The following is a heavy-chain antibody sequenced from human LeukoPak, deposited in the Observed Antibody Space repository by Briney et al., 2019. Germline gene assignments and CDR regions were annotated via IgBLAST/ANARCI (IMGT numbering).Heavy chain of an antibody. CDR2: ISSTSNYI. CDR1: GFTFTSYS. V-gene: IGHV3-21*01. Sequence: PGGSLRLSCAASGFTFTSYSMNWVRQGPGKALEWVSSISSTSNYIFHADSVKGRFTISRDNAKNSLYLQMTSLRAEDTAVYYCARGRIYGDKSGTYYFDYWGQGTLVTVSS. D-gene: IGHD4/OR15-4a*01. J-gene: IGHJ4*02. CDR3: ARGRIYGDKSGTYYFDY.